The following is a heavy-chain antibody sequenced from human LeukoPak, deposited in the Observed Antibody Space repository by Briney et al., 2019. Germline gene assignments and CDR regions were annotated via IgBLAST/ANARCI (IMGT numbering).Heavy chain of an antibody. J-gene: IGHJ1*01. CDR3: ARGGYQFEH. Sequence: SGGSRRLSGTASGLTFGNYAMGGFGRVPGKGREWIGSIRSTGDGGTTEYAASVKGRFVISREDSKSIAYLQMDSLESEDTAVYYCARGGYQFEHWGQGTLVTVSS. D-gene: IGHD3-16*02. CDR2: IRSTGDGGTT. CDR1: GLTFGNYA. V-gene: IGHV3-49*03.